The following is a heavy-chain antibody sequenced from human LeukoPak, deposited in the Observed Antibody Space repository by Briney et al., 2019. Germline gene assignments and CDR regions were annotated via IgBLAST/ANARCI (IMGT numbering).Heavy chain of an antibody. CDR3: EVWIQDYGVDV. J-gene: IGHJ6*02. CDR1: GFTVSGNY. V-gene: IGHV3-66*01. Sequence: GGSLRLSCAASGFTVSGNYMTWVRQAPGKGLEWVSVIHTNSGTFYADSVKGRFTISRDISKNTLYLQMNSLRAEDTAVYYCEVWIQDYGVDVWGQGTTVTVSS. D-gene: IGHD5-18*01. CDR2: IHTNSGT.